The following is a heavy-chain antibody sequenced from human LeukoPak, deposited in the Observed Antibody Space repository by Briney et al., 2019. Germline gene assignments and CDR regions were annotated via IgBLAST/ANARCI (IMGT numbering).Heavy chain of an antibody. Sequence: GGSLRLSCAASGFTFSSYSVNWVRQAPGKGLEWVSSISSSSYIYYADSVKGRFTISRDNAKNSLYLQMNSLRAEDTAVYYCARGRERFVDALGAFDIWGQGTMVTVSS. J-gene: IGHJ3*02. V-gene: IGHV3-21*01. CDR1: GFTFSSYS. CDR3: ARGRERFVDALGAFDI. CDR2: ISSSSYI. D-gene: IGHD3-10*01.